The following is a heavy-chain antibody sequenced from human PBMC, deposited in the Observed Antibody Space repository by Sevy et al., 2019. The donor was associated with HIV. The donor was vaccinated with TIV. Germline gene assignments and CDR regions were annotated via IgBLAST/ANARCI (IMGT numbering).Heavy chain of an antibody. CDR1: GFTFSDHY. CDR3: ATHAGIAAAGRVFDY. D-gene: IGHD6-13*01. V-gene: IGHV3-72*01. Sequence: GGSLRLSCAASGFTFSDHYMEWVRQAPGKGLEWVGRIRNKADSYTTEYAASVKGRFTISRDYSKNQLYLLMNSLKTEDTAVYYCATHAGIAAAGRVFDYWGQGTLVTVSS. J-gene: IGHJ4*02. CDR2: IRNKADSYTT.